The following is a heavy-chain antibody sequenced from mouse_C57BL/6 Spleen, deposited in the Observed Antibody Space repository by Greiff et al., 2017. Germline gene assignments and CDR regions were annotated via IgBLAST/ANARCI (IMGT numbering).Heavy chain of an antibody. CDR2: ISSGSSTI. D-gene: IGHD3-2*02. J-gene: IGHJ4*01. V-gene: IGHV5-17*01. CDR1: GFTFSDYG. CDR3: ASTAQAPYYAMDY. Sequence: EVNLVESGGGLVKPGGSLKLSCAASGFTFSDYGMHWVRQAPEKGLEWVSYISSGSSTIYYAATVKGRFTISRDHAKNTLFLQMTSLRSEDTAMYYCASTAQAPYYAMDYWGQGTSVTVSS.